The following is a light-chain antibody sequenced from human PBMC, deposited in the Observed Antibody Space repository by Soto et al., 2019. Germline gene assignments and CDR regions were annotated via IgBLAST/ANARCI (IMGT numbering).Light chain of an antibody. V-gene: IGKV3-11*01. J-gene: IGKJ1*01. CDR2: ETS. Sequence: EIVLTQSPATLSLSPGERATLSCRASQSVSNYLSWYQQKPGQAPRLLMYETSRRATGIPARFSGSGSGTDFTLTISSLQSEDSAVYFCQQYANWPKTFGQGTKVDIK. CDR1: QSVSNY. CDR3: QQYANWPKT.